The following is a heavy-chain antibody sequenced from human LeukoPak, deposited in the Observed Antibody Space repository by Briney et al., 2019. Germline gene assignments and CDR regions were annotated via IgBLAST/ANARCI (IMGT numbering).Heavy chain of an antibody. V-gene: IGHV3-48*01. CDR1: GFTFSSYS. Sequence: GGSLRLSCAASGFTFSSYSMNWVCQAPGKGLEWVSYISSSSSTIYYADSVKGRFTISRDNAKNSLYLQMNSLRAEDTAVYYCARARGYSYAPTGPFDYWGQGTLVTVSS. J-gene: IGHJ4*02. CDR2: ISSSSSTI. D-gene: IGHD5-18*01. CDR3: ARARGYSYAPTGPFDY.